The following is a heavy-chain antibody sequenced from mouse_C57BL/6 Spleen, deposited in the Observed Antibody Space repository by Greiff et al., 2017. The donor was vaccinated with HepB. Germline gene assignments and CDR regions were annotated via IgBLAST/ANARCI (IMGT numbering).Heavy chain of an antibody. CDR2: IYPSDSET. D-gene: IGHD1-1*01. V-gene: IGHV1-61*01. J-gene: IGHJ4*01. CDR3: ARERTTVVAEMDY. CDR1: GYTFTSYW. Sequence: QVQLQQPGAELVRPGSSVKLSCKASGYTFTSYWMDWVKQRPGQGLEWIGNIYPSDSETHYNQKFKDKATLTVDKSSSTAYMQLSSLTSEDSAVYYCARERTTVVAEMDYWGQGTSVTVSS.